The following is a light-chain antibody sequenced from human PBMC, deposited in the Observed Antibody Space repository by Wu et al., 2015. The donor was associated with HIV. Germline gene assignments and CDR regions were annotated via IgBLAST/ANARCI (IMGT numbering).Light chain of an antibody. J-gene: IGKJ2*03. CDR1: QSVSSN. V-gene: IGKV3-15*01. CDR3: QQYNNWPRS. CDR2: AAS. Sequence: EIVMTQSPATLSVSPGERATLSCRASQSVSSNLAWYQQKPGQAPRLLIYAASTRATDIPPRFSGSGSGTDFTLTISSLQSEDFAVYYCQQYNNWPRSFGQGPSWRSN.